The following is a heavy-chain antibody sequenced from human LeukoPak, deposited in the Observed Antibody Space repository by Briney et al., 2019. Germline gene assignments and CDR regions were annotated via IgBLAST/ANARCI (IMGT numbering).Heavy chain of an antibody. V-gene: IGHV3-30-3*01. CDR2: ISYDGSNK. Sequence: GGSLGLSCAASGFTFSSYAMHWVRQAPGKGLEWVAVISYDGSNKYYADSVKGRFTNSRDDSKNTLFLQMNSLRAEDTAVYYCAKETSYSSSWYRGGIDYWGQGTLVTVSS. CDR1: GFTFSSYA. CDR3: AKETSYSSSWYRGGIDY. D-gene: IGHD6-13*01. J-gene: IGHJ4*02.